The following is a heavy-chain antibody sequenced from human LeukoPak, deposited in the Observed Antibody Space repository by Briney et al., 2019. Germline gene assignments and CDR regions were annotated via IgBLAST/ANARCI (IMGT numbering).Heavy chain of an antibody. CDR2: IYGSGGT. CDR1: GGSISSYY. V-gene: IGHV4-4*07. D-gene: IGHD3-22*01. Sequence: SETLSLTCTVSGGSISSYYWSWIRQPAGKGLEWIGRIYGSGGTNYNSSLKSRVTMSADTSKNQFSLKLSSVTAADTAVYYCARFTVDGSGYPYYMDVWGKGTTDTVSS. CDR3: ARFTVDGSGYPYYMDV. J-gene: IGHJ6*03.